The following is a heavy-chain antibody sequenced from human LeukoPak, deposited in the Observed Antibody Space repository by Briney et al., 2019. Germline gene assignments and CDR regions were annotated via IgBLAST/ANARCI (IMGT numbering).Heavy chain of an antibody. CDR3: ARRRDSGSLQHFDY. CDR2: ISSSGTTI. Sequence: GGSLRLSCAASGFTFSDYYMSWIRQAPGKGLEWVSYISSSGTTIYYADSVKGRFTISRDNTKNSLYLQMNSLRAEDTAVYYCARRRDSGSLQHFDYWGQGTLVTVSS. D-gene: IGHD1-26*01. J-gene: IGHJ4*02. CDR1: GFTFSDYY. V-gene: IGHV3-11*01.